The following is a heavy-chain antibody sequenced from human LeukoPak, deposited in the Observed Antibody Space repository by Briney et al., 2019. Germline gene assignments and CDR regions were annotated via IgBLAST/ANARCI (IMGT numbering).Heavy chain of an antibody. CDR3: ARWGNEYCNGGSCLDP. CDR1: GCSFTSYW. D-gene: IGHD2-15*01. V-gene: IGHV5-51*01. Sequence: GEALKISFKGSGCSFTSYWIGWVRQMPGKGLEWMGIIYPVDSDTRYSPSFQGQVTISADKSTSTAYLQWSSLKASDTAMYYCARWGNEYCNGGSCLDPWGQGTLVTVSS. J-gene: IGHJ5*02. CDR2: IYPVDSDT.